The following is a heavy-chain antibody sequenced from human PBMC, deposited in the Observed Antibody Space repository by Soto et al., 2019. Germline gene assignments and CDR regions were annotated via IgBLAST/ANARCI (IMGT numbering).Heavy chain of an antibody. J-gene: IGHJ4*02. V-gene: IGHV3-30-3*01. CDR2: ISSDGGKA. CDR1: GFTVSYFG. Sequence: PWGSLRLSCAASGFTVSYFGLHWVRQAPGKGLEWVAFISSDGGKAYYADSMKGRFTISRDNSKNTLDLQMNSLKPEDTAVYYCARDWAWNYDYWGQGTLVTVSS. D-gene: IGHD1-7*01. CDR3: ARDWAWNYDY.